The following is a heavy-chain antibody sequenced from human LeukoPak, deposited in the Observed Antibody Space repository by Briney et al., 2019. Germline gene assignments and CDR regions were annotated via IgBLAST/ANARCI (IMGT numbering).Heavy chain of an antibody. CDR1: GFSLSTSGVG. J-gene: IGHJ4*02. CDR2: IYWDDDK. V-gene: IGHV2-5*02. Sequence: SGPTLVNPTQTLTLTCTFSGFSLSTSGVGVGWIRQPPGKALEWLALIYWDDDKRYSPSLKSRLTITKDTSKNQVVLTMTNMAPVDTARYYCAHEVIAVPAPRFDYWGQGTLVTVSS. D-gene: IGHD6-19*01. CDR3: AHEVIAVPAPRFDY.